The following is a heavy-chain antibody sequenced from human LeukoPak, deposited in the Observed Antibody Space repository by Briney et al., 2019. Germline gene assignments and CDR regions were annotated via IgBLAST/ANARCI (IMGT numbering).Heavy chain of an antibody. CDR1: GYTFTNQD. CDR2: MNPTSGNT. J-gene: IGHJ5*02. CDR3: ARHSSWYAENWFDP. Sequence: WASVKVSCKASGYTFTNQDINWVRQATGQGLEWMGWMNPTSGNTGSAQKFQGRLTMTRDTSVSTAYMELSSLRSEDTAVYYCARHSSWYAENWFDPWGQGTLVTVSS. V-gene: IGHV1-8*01. D-gene: IGHD6-13*01.